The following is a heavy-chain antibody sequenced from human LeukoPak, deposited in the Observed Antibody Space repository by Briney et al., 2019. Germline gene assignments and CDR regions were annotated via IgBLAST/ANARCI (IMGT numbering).Heavy chain of an antibody. CDR2: ISAYNGNT. CDR3: ASLSVVTPEGYYYYYMDV. CDR1: GYTFTSYG. V-gene: IGHV1-18*01. Sequence: ASVKVSCKASGYTFTSYGISWVRQAPGQGLEWMGWISAYNGNTNYAQKLQGRVTMTTDTSTSTAYMELSSLRSEDTAVYYCASLSVVTPEGYYYYYMDVWGKGTTVTVSS. D-gene: IGHD4-23*01. J-gene: IGHJ6*03.